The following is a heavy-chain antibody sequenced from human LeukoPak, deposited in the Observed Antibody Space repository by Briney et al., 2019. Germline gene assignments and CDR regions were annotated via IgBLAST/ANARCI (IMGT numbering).Heavy chain of an antibody. CDR1: GGSFSAYY. D-gene: IGHD3-10*01. Sequence: SETLSLTCAVYGGSFSAYYWSWIRQPPGKGLEWIGEINHSGSTNYNPSLKSRVTISVDTSKNQLSLKLSSVTAADTAVYYCARHRIVTMVRGRSWFDPWGQGTLVTVSS. V-gene: IGHV4-34*01. J-gene: IGHJ5*02. CDR2: INHSGST. CDR3: ARHRIVTMVRGRSWFDP.